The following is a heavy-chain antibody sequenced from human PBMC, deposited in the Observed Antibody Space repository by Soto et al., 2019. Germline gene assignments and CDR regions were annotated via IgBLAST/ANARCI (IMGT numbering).Heavy chain of an antibody. J-gene: IGHJ3*02. Sequence: QVQLEESGGGLVKPGGSLRLSCAASGFMLTDYFMSWLRQSPGQGLEWILYITSRNIFTNYAVSVKRRFTNSRDTANNLLYLQMNGLRADDSAVYYVLRESHRKDAFAIWGQVTMGTVSS. CDR2: ITSRNIFT. CDR3: LRESHRKDAFAI. CDR1: GFMLTDYF. V-gene: IGHV3-11*06.